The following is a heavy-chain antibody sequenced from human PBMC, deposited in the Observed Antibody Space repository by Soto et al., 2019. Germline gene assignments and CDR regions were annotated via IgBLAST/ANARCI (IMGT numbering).Heavy chain of an antibody. CDR3: ARDSFGYSSSWFDAFEI. Sequence: GGSLGLSCAASGFSFSSYSMNWVRQAPGKGLEWVSSISSSSSYIYYADSVKGRFTISRDNAKNSLYLQMNSLRAEDTAVYYCARDSFGYSSSWFDAFEIWGQGTMVTVSS. CDR2: ISSSSSYI. D-gene: IGHD6-13*01. V-gene: IGHV3-21*01. J-gene: IGHJ3*02. CDR1: GFSFSSYS.